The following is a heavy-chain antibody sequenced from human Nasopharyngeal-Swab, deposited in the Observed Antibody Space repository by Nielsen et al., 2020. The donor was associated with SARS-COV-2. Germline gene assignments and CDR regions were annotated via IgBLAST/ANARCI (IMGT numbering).Heavy chain of an antibody. D-gene: IGHD2-15*01. J-gene: IGHJ4*02. V-gene: IGHV3-53*01. Sequence: GGSLRLSCAASGFSVSSNYMSWVRQAPGKGLEWVSIIYSGGVTSYADSVKGRFTISRDNSKNILYLQMNSLRAEDTAVYYCARTGKGLGYCSGGSCYVIDSWGQGTLVTVSS. CDR1: GFSVSSNY. CDR2: IYSGGVT. CDR3: ARTGKGLGYCSGGSCYVIDS.